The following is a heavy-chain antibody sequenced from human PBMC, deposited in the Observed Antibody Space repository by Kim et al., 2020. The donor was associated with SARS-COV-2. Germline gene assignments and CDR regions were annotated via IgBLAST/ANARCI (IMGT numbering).Heavy chain of an antibody. Sequence: AISVQSRMTSNSDTSKTQFSLQLNSVTPEDTAVYYCASDRWGSGLSFDCWGQGTLVTVSS. V-gene: IGHV6-1*01. D-gene: IGHD6-19*01. J-gene: IGHJ4*02. CDR3: ASDRWGSGLSFDC.